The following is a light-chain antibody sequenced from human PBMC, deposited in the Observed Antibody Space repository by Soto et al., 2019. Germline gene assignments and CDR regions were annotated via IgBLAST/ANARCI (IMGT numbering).Light chain of an antibody. CDR1: NSKIGYNT. CDR2: TNN. J-gene: IGLJ3*02. Sequence: QSVLTQPPSASGTPGQSVTLSCSGSNSKIGYNTVNWFQHLPGMAPNLLIHTNNQRPSGVPDRFSGSKSGTSASLAISRLQSEDEADYHCAAWDDSLNGWVFGGGTKLTVL. CDR3: AAWDDSLNGWV. V-gene: IGLV1-44*01.